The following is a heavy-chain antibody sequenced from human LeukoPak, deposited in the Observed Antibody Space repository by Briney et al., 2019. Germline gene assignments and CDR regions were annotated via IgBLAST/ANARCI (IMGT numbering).Heavy chain of an antibody. Sequence: ASVKVSCKASGYTFTSYGISWVRQAPGQGLEWMGWISAYNGNTNYAQKLQGRVTMTTDTSTSTAYMELRSLRSDDTAVYYCARDLSRYYDSGGPFDYWGQGTLVTVSS. J-gene: IGHJ4*02. CDR3: ARDLSRYYDSGGPFDY. CDR2: ISAYNGNT. D-gene: IGHD3-22*01. CDR1: GYTFTSYG. V-gene: IGHV1-18*01.